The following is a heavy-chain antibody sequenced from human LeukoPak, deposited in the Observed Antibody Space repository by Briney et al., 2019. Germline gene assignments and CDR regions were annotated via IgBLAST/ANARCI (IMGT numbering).Heavy chain of an antibody. CDR3: ARDPRIAAAVTNWFDP. CDR1: GYTFTGYY. J-gene: IGHJ5*02. V-gene: IGHV1-46*01. Sequence: GASVKVSCKASGYTFTGYYMHWVRQAPGQGLEWMGIINPSGGSTSYAQKFQGRVTMTRDTSTSTVYMELSSLRSEDTAVYYCARDPRIAAAVTNWFDPWGQGTLVTVSS. D-gene: IGHD6-13*01. CDR2: INPSGGST.